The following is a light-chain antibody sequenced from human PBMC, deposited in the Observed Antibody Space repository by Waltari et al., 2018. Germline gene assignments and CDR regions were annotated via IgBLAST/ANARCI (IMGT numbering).Light chain of an antibody. CDR3: QQYNNWPPKMYT. V-gene: IGKV3-15*01. CDR1: QSVSSN. CDR2: GAS. J-gene: IGKJ2*01. Sequence: EIVMTQSPATLSVSPGERATLSCRASQSVSSNLAWYQQKPGQAPRRLIYGASTRATGIPARFSGSGSGTEFTLTISSLQSEDFAVYYCQQYNNWPPKMYTFGQGTKLEIK.